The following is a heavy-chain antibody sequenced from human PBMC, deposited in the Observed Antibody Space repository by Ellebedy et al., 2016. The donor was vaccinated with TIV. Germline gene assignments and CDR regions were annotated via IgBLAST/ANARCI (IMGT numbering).Heavy chain of an antibody. V-gene: IGHV2-26*01. CDR2: IFSNDEK. Sequence: SGPTLVKPTETLTLTCTVSGFSLSNARMGVSWIRQPPGKALEWLAHIFSNDEKSYSTSLKTRLTISKDTSKNQVVLTMTKMDPVDTATYYCARMMRSTNYGMDVWGQGTTVTVSS. J-gene: IGHJ6*02. CDR3: ARMMRSTNYGMDV. CDR1: GFSLSNARMG. D-gene: IGHD2-2*01.